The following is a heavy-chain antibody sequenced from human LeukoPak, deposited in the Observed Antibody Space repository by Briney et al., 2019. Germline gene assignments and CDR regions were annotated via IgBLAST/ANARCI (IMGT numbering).Heavy chain of an antibody. J-gene: IGHJ5*02. CDR3: AKDSRFIAIRAGWFDP. V-gene: IGHV3-30*18. CDR1: GFTFSSYG. Sequence: PGGSLRLSCAASGFTFSSYGMHWVRQAPGKGLEWVALISYDGSKKNYADSVKGRFTISRDNSKNTLYLQLNSLRAEDTAVYYCAKDSRFIAIRAGWFDPWGQGTLVTVSS. D-gene: IGHD6-13*01. CDR2: ISYDGSKK.